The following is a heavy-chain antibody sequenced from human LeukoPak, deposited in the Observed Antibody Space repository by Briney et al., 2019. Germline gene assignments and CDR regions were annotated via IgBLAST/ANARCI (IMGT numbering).Heavy chain of an antibody. Sequence: QAGGSLRLSCAASGFTVSSNYMSWVRQAPGKGLEWVGRIRSKANSYATSYAASVNGRFTISRDDSKNTAYLQMNSLKTEDTAVYYCTRRYYYDSSGSYQGDFWGQGTLVTVSS. CDR1: GFTVSSNY. D-gene: IGHD3-22*01. CDR2: IRSKANSYAT. CDR3: TRRYYYDSSGSYQGDF. V-gene: IGHV3-73*01. J-gene: IGHJ4*02.